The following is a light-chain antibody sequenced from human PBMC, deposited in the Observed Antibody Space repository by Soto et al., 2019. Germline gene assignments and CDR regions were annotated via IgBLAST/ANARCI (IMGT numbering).Light chain of an antibody. CDR3: MEGTHWPPYT. V-gene: IGKV2-30*01. Sequence: EVVMTQSPLSLSVSLGQPASISCKSSRSLMYSDGNSYLNWFQQRPGQSPRRLIYKVSNRDSGVPERFSGSASGADFTLNISRVEADDVGTYFCMEGTHWPPYTFGQGTKVEIK. J-gene: IGKJ1*01. CDR2: KVS. CDR1: RSLMYSDGNSY.